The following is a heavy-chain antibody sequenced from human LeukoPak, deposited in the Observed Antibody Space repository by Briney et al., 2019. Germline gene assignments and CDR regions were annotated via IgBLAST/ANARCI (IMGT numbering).Heavy chain of an antibody. CDR3: AMARLGRDAFDI. Sequence: ASVKVSCKASGYTFTSYYMHWVRQAPGRGLEWMGIINPSGGSTSYAQKFQGRVTMTRDTSTSTVYMELSSLRSEDTAVYYCAMARLGRDAFDIWGQGTMVTVSS. CDR1: GYTFTSYY. J-gene: IGHJ3*02. D-gene: IGHD3-10*01. V-gene: IGHV1-46*01. CDR2: INPSGGST.